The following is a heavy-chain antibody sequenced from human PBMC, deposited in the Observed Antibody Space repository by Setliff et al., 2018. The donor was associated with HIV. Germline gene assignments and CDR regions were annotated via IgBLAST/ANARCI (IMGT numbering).Heavy chain of an antibody. CDR2: ISSSSYYI. Sequence: PGGSLRLSCAASGFTFSSYTMNWVRQAPGKGLEWVSSISSSSYYIYYADSVKGLFTISRDNAKNSLFLQMNSLRAEDTAVYYCASIELAAMVPVDYWGQGTLVTVSS. CDR3: ASIELAAMVPVDY. D-gene: IGHD5-18*01. J-gene: IGHJ4*02. V-gene: IGHV3-21*01. CDR1: GFTFSSYT.